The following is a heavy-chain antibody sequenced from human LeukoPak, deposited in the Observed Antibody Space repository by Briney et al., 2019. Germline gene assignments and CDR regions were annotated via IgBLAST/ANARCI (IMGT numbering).Heavy chain of an antibody. Sequence: GGSLRLSCAASGFSLGSYSMNWVRQAPGKGLEWVSSISSSSSYIYYVDSLKGRFTISRDNAKNSLYLQMNSLRADDTAVYYCARVWSRPYTNSWPYYFDSWGQGTLVTVSS. D-gene: IGHD2-2*02. CDR3: ARVWSRPYTNSWPYYFDS. V-gene: IGHV3-21*01. CDR1: GFSLGSYS. J-gene: IGHJ4*02. CDR2: ISSSSSYI.